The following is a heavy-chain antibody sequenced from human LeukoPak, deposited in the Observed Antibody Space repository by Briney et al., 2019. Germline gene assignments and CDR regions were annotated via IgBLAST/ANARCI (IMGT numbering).Heavy chain of an antibody. CDR1: GFTFSSYW. D-gene: IGHD2-15*01. V-gene: IGHV3-23*01. CDR3: AKQLGYCSDGSCYFPY. Sequence: GRSLRLSCAASGFTFSSYWMNWARQAPGKGLEWVSAISNNGGYTYYADSVQGRFTISRDNSKSTLCLQMNSLRAEDTAVYYCAKQLGYCSDGSCYFPYWGQGTLVTVSS. J-gene: IGHJ4*02. CDR2: ISNNGGYT.